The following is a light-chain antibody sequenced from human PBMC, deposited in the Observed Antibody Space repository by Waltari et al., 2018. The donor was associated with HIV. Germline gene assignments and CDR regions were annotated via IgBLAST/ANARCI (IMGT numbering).Light chain of an antibody. V-gene: IGLV2-14*03. CDR1: SSDIGGFDY. Sequence: QSALTQPASVSGSPGQSITISCTGASSDIGGFDYVAWSQQHPGKFPNLIIYAGSDRPSGVSNRFSGSKSGSTASLSISGLQAEDEAVYYCSSYSRSSTLVLFGGGTKLTVL. CDR2: AGS. CDR3: SSYSRSSTLVL. J-gene: IGLJ2*01.